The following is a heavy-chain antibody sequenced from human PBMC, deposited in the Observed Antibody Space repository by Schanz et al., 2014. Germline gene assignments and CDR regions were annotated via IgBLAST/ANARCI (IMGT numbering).Heavy chain of an antibody. CDR2: ISGSGVIT. D-gene: IGHD3-16*02. CDR1: GFTFSDYY. Sequence: VQLVESGGTLVKPGGSLRLSCVVSGFTFSDYYMSWVRQAPGKGLEWVSGISGSGVITYYEDSVKGRFTISRDNSKNTLYLQMNSLRAEDTAIYYCAKYRYSVFDFDYWGQGTLVTVSS. V-gene: IGHV3-23*04. J-gene: IGHJ4*02. CDR3: AKYRYSVFDFDY.